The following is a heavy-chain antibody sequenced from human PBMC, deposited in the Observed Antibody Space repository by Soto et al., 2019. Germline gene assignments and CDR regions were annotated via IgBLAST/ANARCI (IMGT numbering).Heavy chain of an antibody. CDR3: ARDPAGDGPNFDY. CDR1: GDSVSSNTAS. D-gene: IGHD7-27*01. Sequence: QVQLQQSGPGLVKPSQTLSLTCAISGDSVSSNTASWNWIRQAPSRGLEWLGRTYYTSKWDNDYAVSVRSRITDNPDTSKNQFSLQLNTVTPEDTAVYYCARDPAGDGPNFDYWGQGTLVTVSS. V-gene: IGHV6-1*01. CDR2: TYYTSKWDN. J-gene: IGHJ4*02.